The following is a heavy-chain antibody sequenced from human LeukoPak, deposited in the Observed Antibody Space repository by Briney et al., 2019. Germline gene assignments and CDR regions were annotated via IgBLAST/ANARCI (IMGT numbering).Heavy chain of an antibody. CDR1: GYSISSGYY. D-gene: IGHD3-10*01. V-gene: IGHV3-11*01. CDR3: ARDQITMVRGVIGY. CDR2: ISSSGSTI. Sequence: LSLTCTVSGYSISSGYYWGWIRQAPGKGLEWVSYISSSGSTIYYADSVKGRFTISRDNAKNSLYLQMNSLRAEDTAVYYCARDQITMVRGVIGYWGQGTLVTVSS. J-gene: IGHJ4*02.